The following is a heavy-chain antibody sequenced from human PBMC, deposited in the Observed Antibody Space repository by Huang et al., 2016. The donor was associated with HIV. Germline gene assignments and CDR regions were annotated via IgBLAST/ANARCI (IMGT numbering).Heavy chain of an antibody. Sequence: EVQLVQSGAEVKQPGESLKISCKGLGYNFADYWIGWVRHMPGKGLEWMAMIYPADSDTSYSPPFQGQVTVSADNSDATAYLHWSTLRASDTATYFCARSQLWFGELHDAFDVWGLGTGVTISA. J-gene: IGHJ3*01. CDR3: ARSQLWFGELHDAFDV. CDR2: IYPADSDT. CDR1: GYNFADYW. D-gene: IGHD3-10*01. V-gene: IGHV5-51*03.